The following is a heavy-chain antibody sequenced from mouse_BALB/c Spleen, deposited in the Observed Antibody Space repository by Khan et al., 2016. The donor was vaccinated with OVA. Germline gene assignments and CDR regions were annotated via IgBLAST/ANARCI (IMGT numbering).Heavy chain of an antibody. Sequence: QVQLKESGPELVRPGASVKMSCKASGYTLTSYYIHWVQQRPGQGLEWIGWIYTVDGSSKYNEKFKGKSTLTSDKSSSTAYMLLSSLTSEDSAIYVCARGYYGDLDYGGQGTTRTVSS. CDR3: ARGYYGDLDY. J-gene: IGHJ2*01. D-gene: IGHD2-13*01. CDR1: GYTLTSYY. CDR2: IYTVDGSS. V-gene: IGHV1S56*01.